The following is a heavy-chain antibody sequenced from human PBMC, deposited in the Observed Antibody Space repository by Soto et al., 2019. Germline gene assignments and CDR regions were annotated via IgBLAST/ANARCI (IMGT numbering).Heavy chain of an antibody. CDR3: ARDQYYYDSSGYFDY. CDR1: GGTFSSYA. J-gene: IGHJ4*02. Sequence: EASVKVSCKASGGTFSSYAISWVRQAPGQGLEWMGGIIPISGTANYAQKFQGRVTITADESTSTAYMELSSLRSEDTAVYYCARDQYYYDSSGYFDYWGQGTLVTVSS. CDR2: IIPISGTA. D-gene: IGHD3-22*01. V-gene: IGHV1-69*13.